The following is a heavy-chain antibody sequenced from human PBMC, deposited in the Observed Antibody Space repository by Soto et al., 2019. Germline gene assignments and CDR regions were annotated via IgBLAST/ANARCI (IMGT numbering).Heavy chain of an antibody. CDR2: IKQDGSEK. Sequence: PGGSLRLSCAASGFTFSSYWMSWVRQAPGKGLEWVPNIKQDGSEKYYVDSVKGRFTISRDNAKNSLYLQMNSLRTEDTAVYYCARALDFWSAYFDYWGQGSLVTVSS. J-gene: IGHJ4*02. CDR1: GFTFSSYW. CDR3: ARALDFWSAYFDY. V-gene: IGHV3-7*01. D-gene: IGHD3-3*01.